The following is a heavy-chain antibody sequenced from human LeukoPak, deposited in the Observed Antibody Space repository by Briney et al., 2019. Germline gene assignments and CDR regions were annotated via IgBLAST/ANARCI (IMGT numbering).Heavy chain of an antibody. Sequence: GGSLRLSCAAPGFTFSSYGMHWVRQAPGKGLEWVAFIRYDGSNKYYADSVKGRFTISRDNAKNTLYLQMNSLRAEDTAVYYCAREYRSGDFDYWGQGTLVTVSS. V-gene: IGHV3-30*02. D-gene: IGHD3-10*01. J-gene: IGHJ4*02. CDR3: AREYRSGDFDY. CDR2: IRYDGSNK. CDR1: GFTFSSYG.